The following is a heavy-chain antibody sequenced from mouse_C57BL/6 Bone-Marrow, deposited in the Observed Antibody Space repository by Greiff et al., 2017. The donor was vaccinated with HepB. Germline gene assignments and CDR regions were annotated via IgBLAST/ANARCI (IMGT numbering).Heavy chain of an antibody. D-gene: IGHD2-1*01. J-gene: IGHJ2*01. Sequence: EVQVVESGAELVRPGASVKLSCTASGFNIKDDYMHWVKQRPEQGLEWIGWIDPENGDTEYASKFQGKATITADTSSNTAYLQLSSLTSEDTAVYYCTCPYGNYGYWGQGTTLTVSS. V-gene: IGHV14-4*01. CDR3: TCPYGNYGY. CDR2: IDPENGDT. CDR1: GFNIKDDY.